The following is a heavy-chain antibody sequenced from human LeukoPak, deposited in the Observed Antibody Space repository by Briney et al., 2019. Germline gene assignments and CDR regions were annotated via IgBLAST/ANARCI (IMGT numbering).Heavy chain of an antibody. J-gene: IGHJ6*02. D-gene: IGHD6-13*01. V-gene: IGHV3-9*01. CDR2: ICWNSGSI. Sequence: PGGSLRLSCAASGFTFDDYAMHWVRQAPGKGLEWVSGICWNSGSIGYADSVKGRFTISRDNAKNSLYLQMNSLRAEDTALYYCAKDIAAAGTYYYYYGMDVWGQGTTVTVSS. CDR1: GFTFDDYA. CDR3: AKDIAAAGTYYYYYGMDV.